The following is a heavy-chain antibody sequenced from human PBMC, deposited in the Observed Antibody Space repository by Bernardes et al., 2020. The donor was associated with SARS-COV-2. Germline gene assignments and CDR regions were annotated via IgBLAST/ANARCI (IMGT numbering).Heavy chain of an antibody. V-gene: IGHV3-48*01. D-gene: IGHD2-15*01. CDR2: ISSGGDTI. CDR3: ARGWRENSFDD. CDR1: GFIFTTYS. J-gene: IGHJ4*02. Sequence: GGSLRLSCVGSGFIFTTYSMSWVRQAPGKGLEWLLFISSGGDTIHDADSVRGRFTVSRDDAKNSVYLQMNSLRAEDTAVYYCARGWRENSFDDWGQGALVTVSS.